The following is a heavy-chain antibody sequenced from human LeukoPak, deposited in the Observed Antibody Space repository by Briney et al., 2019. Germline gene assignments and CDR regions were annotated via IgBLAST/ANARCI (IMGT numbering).Heavy chain of an antibody. Sequence: PGGSLRLSCAASGFTFSSYGMHWVRQAPGKGLEWVAVISHDGNNKYYADSIQGRFSVSRDNFQNTLDLQMNSLRPGDTAVYYCVRDQGFGDFYNIFFYHFIMDVWGQGTTVTVSS. J-gene: IGHJ6*02. CDR3: VRDQGFGDFYNIFFYHFIMDV. D-gene: IGHD2-21*02. V-gene: IGHV3-30*19. CDR2: ISHDGNNK. CDR1: GFTFSSYG.